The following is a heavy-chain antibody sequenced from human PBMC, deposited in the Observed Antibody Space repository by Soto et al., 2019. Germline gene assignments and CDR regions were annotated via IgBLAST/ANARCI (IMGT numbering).Heavy chain of an antibody. Sequence: QVQLVQSGAEVKKPGSSVKVSCKASGGTFSSYAISWVRQAPGQGLEWMGGIIPIFGTANYAQKFQGRVTITADESTSTAYMELSSLRSEDTAVYYCARDSSGYSSAGPGPFDPWGQGTLVTVSS. CDR2: IIPIFGTA. D-gene: IGHD6-25*01. J-gene: IGHJ5*02. CDR3: ARDSSGYSSAGPGPFDP. CDR1: GGTFSSYA. V-gene: IGHV1-69*12.